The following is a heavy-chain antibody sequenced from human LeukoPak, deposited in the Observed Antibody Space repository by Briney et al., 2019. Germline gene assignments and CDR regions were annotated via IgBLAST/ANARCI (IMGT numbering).Heavy chain of an antibody. CDR1: GGSISSYY. D-gene: IGHD3-10*01. CDR3: AAAAYGSGSYTVDY. CDR2: IYYRGST. J-gene: IGHJ4*02. V-gene: IGHV4-59*01. Sequence: SETLSLTCSVAGGSISSYYWSWIWQPPGKGLEWIGYIYYRGSTKYNPSLKSRVTISVDTSNNQFSLKLSSVTAADTAVYYCAAAAYGSGSYTVDYWGQGTLVTVSS.